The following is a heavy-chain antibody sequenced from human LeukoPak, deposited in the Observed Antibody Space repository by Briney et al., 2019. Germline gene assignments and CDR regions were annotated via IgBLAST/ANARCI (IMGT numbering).Heavy chain of an antibody. D-gene: IGHD6-13*01. V-gene: IGHV4-59*01. J-gene: IGHJ6*03. CDR1: GGSITSYY. Sequence: PSETLSLTCTVSGGSITSYYWSWIRQPPGKGLEWIGYIYYSGSTNYNPSLTSRVTISVDTSKNQFSLKLSSVTAADTAVYYCARGGGISHYYYYMDVWGKGTTVTIS. CDR2: IYYSGST. CDR3: ARGGGISHYYYYMDV.